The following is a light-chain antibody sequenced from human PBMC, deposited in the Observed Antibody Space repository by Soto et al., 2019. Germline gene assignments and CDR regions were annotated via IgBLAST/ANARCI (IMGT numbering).Light chain of an antibody. V-gene: IGKV3-20*01. CDR3: QQYGSSPRT. Sequence: EIVLTQSPGTLSLSPGERATLSCRASQSVSSSYLAWYQQQPGQAPRLLIYGASSRATGIPDRFSGSGSGTVFTLTISRLEPEDFAVYYCQQYGSSPRTFGQGTKVEIK. CDR2: GAS. J-gene: IGKJ1*01. CDR1: QSVSSSY.